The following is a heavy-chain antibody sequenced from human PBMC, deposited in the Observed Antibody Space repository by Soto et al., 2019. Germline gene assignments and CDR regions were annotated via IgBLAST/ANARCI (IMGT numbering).Heavy chain of an antibody. CDR2: ITSDGRT. D-gene: IGHD6-19*01. CDR3: ARLVVTTGWSADY. CDR1: GFTFSSYA. Sequence: GGSLRLSCAASGFTFSSYAMSWVRQAPGQGLQWVSIITSDGRTYYADSVKGRFTISRDNSKSTLYLQMVSLSVEDTAVYYCARLVVTTGWSADYWGHGPLVTVSS. J-gene: IGHJ4*01. V-gene: IGHV3-23*01.